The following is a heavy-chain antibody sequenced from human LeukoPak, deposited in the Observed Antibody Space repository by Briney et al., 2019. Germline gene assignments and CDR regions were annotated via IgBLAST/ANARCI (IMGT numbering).Heavy chain of an antibody. Sequence: PSETLSLTCTVSGDSISRSTYYWAWIRQPPGKGLEWIGSVYYGRSPYFNPFLESRATISVDTSKNHFSLKMSSVTAADTAVYYCARSSGTGTFSYWGQGTLVTVSS. CDR1: GDSISRSTYY. D-gene: IGHD6-25*01. J-gene: IGHJ4*02. CDR2: VYYGRSP. CDR3: ARSSGTGTFSY. V-gene: IGHV4-39*02.